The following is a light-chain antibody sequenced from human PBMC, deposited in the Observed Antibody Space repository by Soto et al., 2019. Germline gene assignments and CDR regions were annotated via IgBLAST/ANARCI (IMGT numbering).Light chain of an antibody. V-gene: IGLV3-16*01. J-gene: IGLJ1*01. CDR2: KDN. CDR1: ALPKKY. Sequence: SYELTQPPSVSVSLGQMARITCSGEALPKKYAYWYQQKPGQFPVLVIYKDNERPSGIPERFSGSSSGTIVTLTISGVQAEDEADYYCLSADSSGTYVFGTGTKLTVL. CDR3: LSADSSGTYV.